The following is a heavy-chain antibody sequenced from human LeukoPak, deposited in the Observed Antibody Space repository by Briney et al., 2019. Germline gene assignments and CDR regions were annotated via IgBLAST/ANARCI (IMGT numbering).Heavy chain of an antibody. V-gene: IGHV3-30-3*01. CDR2: ISYDGSNK. J-gene: IGHJ4*02. Sequence: GRSLRLSCAASGFTFSSYAMHWVRQAPGKGLEWVAVISYDGSNKYYADSVKGRFTISRDNSKNTLYLQMNSLRAEDTAVYYSVRQWRTFDYWGQGTLVTVSS. CDR1: GFTFSSYA. CDR3: VRQWRTFDY. D-gene: IGHD6-19*01.